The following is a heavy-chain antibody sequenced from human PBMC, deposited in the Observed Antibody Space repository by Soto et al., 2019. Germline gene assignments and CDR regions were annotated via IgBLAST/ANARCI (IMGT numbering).Heavy chain of an antibody. Sequence: GASVKVSCKASGYTFTSYGISWVRQAPGQGLEWMGWISAYNGNTNYAQKLQGRVTMTTDTSTSTAYMELRSLRSDDTAVYYCARGVAAAGRNYYYYGMDVWGQGTTVTVSS. CDR2: ISAYNGNT. J-gene: IGHJ6*02. CDR3: ARGVAAAGRNYYYYGMDV. V-gene: IGHV1-18*01. D-gene: IGHD6-13*01. CDR1: GYTFTSYG.